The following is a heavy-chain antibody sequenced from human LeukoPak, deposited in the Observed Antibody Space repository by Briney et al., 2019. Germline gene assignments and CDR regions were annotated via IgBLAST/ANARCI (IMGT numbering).Heavy chain of an antibody. Sequence: PGRSLRLSCAASGFIFSSYSMHWVRQAPGKGLQWVAVISYDGRKKYYADSVQGRFTISRDNSKNTLYLQMNSLRAEDTAVYYCAKATGGGYYFDYWGQGTLVTVSS. J-gene: IGHJ4*02. CDR2: ISYDGRKK. CDR1: GFIFSSYS. D-gene: IGHD7-27*01. CDR3: AKATGGGYYFDY. V-gene: IGHV3-30*04.